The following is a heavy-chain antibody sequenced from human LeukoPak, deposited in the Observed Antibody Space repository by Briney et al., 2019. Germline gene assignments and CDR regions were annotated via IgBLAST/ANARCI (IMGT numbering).Heavy chain of an antibody. Sequence: ASVKVSCKASGYTFTGYFMHWVRQAPGQGHEWMGWINPNSGVTKYTQKFQGRVTMTRDTSISTAYMELSKLRSDDTAVYYCASGYDYLGFDYWGQGTLVTVS. CDR3: ASGYDYLGFDY. V-gene: IGHV1-2*02. CDR1: GYTFTGYF. J-gene: IGHJ4*02. CDR2: INPNSGVT. D-gene: IGHD5-12*01.